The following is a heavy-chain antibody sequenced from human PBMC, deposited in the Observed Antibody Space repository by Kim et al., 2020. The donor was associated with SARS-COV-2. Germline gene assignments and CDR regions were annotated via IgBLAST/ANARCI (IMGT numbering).Heavy chain of an antibody. CDR3: AKDHGVYSRPNYYYYYGMEV. V-gene: IGHV3-23*01. Sequence: GGSLRLSCAASGFTFSSYAMSWVRQAPGKGLEWVSAISGSGGSTYYADSVKGRFTISRDNSKNTLYLQMNSLRAEDTAVYYCAKDHGVYSRPNYYYYYGMEVWGQGTTVTVSS. CDR1: GFTFSSYA. J-gene: IGHJ6*02. D-gene: IGHD6-13*01. CDR2: ISGSGGST.